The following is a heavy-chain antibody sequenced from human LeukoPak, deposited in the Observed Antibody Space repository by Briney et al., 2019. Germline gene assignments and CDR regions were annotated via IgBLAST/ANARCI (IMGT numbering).Heavy chain of an antibody. J-gene: IGHJ6*04. V-gene: IGHV3-48*03. Sequence: GGSLRLSCAASGVTFSSYEMNWVRQAPGKGLEWVSYISSSGSTIYYAHSVKGRFTISRDKAKNSLYLQMNSLRAEDTAVYYCAELGITMIGGVWGKGNTVTISS. CDR2: ISSSGSTI. CDR3: AELGITMIGGV. D-gene: IGHD3-10*02. CDR1: GVTFSSYE.